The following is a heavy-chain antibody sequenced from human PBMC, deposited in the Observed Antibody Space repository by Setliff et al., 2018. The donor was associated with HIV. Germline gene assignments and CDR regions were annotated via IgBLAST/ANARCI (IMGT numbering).Heavy chain of an antibody. V-gene: IGHV3-9*01. CDR3: ASARIPTGGTSTSLDY. CDR2: LSSNSASI. CDR1: GFTFDDYA. J-gene: IGHJ4*02. D-gene: IGHD1-1*01. Sequence: GGSLRLSCVASGFTFDDYAMHWVRQAPGKGLEWVSGLSSNSASIGYADTVKGRFTISRDNAKNSLYLQMDSLRPEDTALYYCASARIPTGGTSTSLDYWGQGALVTVSS.